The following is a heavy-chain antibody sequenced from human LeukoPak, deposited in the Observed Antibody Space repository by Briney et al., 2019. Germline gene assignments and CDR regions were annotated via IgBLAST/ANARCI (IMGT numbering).Heavy chain of an antibody. Sequence: ASVKVSCKASGYTFTSYGISWVRQAPGQGLEWMGWISAYSGNTNYAQKLQGRVTMTTDTSTSTAYMELRSLRSDDTAVYYCARDGGPGRYCSGGSCYWDYWGQGTLVTVSS. V-gene: IGHV1-18*01. J-gene: IGHJ4*02. D-gene: IGHD2-15*01. CDR3: ARDGGPGRYCSGGSCYWDY. CDR1: GYTFTSYG. CDR2: ISAYSGNT.